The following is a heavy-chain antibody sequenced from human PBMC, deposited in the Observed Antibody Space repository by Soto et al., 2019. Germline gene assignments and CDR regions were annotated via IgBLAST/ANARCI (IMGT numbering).Heavy chain of an antibody. D-gene: IGHD2-21*02. CDR3: ARKGDVFDP. CDR2: IFHTGST. J-gene: IGHJ5*02. CDR1: GGSISSTYW. V-gene: IGHV4-4*02. Sequence: SETLSLTCAVSGGSISSTYWWSWVRQPPGKGLEWIGEIFHTGSTNYNPSLKSRVTISLDKSKNQFSLNVNSVTAADTAVYYCARKGDVFDPWGQGTLVTVSS.